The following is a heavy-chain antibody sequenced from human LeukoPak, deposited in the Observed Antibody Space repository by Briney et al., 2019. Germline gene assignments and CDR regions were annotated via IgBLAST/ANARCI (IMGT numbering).Heavy chain of an antibody. J-gene: IGHJ6*02. CDR2: INHSGST. Sequence: PSETLSLTCAVYGGSFSGYYWSWIRQPPGKGLEWIGEINHSGSTNYNPSLKSRVTISVDTSKNQFSLKLSSVTAADTAVYYCARWATTLMDVWGQGTPVSVSS. CDR1: GGSFSGYY. V-gene: IGHV4-34*01. D-gene: IGHD1-26*01. CDR3: ARWATTLMDV.